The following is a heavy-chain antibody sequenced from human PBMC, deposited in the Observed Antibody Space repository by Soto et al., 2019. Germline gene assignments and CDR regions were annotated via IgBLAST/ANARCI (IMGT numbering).Heavy chain of an antibody. V-gene: IGHV4-34*01. CDR3: ARAPRIVATIYYYYYGMDV. J-gene: IGHJ6*02. D-gene: IGHD5-12*01. Sequence: PSEPLSLTCAVYGGSFSGYYWSWFRQPPGKGLEWIGEINHSGSTNYNPSLKSRVTISVDTSKNQFSLKLSSVTAADTAVYYCARAPRIVATIYYYYYGMDVWGQGTTVTVSS. CDR1: GGSFSGYY. CDR2: INHSGST.